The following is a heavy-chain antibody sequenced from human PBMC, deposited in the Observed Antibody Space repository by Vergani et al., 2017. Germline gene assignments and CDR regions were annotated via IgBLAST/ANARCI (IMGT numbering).Heavy chain of an antibody. V-gene: IGHV4-39*07. D-gene: IGHD4-17*01. CDR1: GGSISSSSYY. CDR3: ARVFGDYVYYYYYYGMDV. CDR2: IYYIGST. J-gene: IGHJ6*02. Sequence: QLQLQESGPGLVKPSETLSLTCTVSGGSISSSSYYWGWIRQPPGKGLEWIGSIYYIGSTYYNPSLKSRVTISVGTSKNQFSLKLSSVTAADTAVDYCARVFGDYVYYYYYYGMDVWGQGTTVTVSS.